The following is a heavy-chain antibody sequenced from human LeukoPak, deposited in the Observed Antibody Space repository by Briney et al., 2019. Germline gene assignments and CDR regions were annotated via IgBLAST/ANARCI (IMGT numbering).Heavy chain of an antibody. V-gene: IGHV3-74*01. D-gene: IGHD2-15*01. J-gene: IGHJ5*02. Sequence: GSLRLSCAASGFTFSSYWMHWVRQAPGKGLVWVSRINSDGSSTSYADSVKGRFTISRDNAKNTLYLQMNSLRAEDTAVYYCARDRKCSGGSCYTDPWGQGTLVTVSS. CDR3: ARDRKCSGGSCYTDP. CDR1: GFTFSSYW. CDR2: INSDGSST.